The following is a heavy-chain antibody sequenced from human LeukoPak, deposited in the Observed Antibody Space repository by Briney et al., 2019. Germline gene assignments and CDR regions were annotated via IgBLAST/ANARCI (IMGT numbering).Heavy chain of an antibody. J-gene: IGHJ5*02. CDR3: AREAPLGVRGEYWFDP. Sequence: SSETLSLTCTVSGGSIGSGDYYWSWIRQPPGKGLEWIGYIYYSGSTYYNPSLKSRVTISVDTSKNQFSLKLSSVTAADTAVYYCAREAPLGVRGEYWFDPWGQGTLVTVSS. CDR1: GGSIGSGDYY. D-gene: IGHD3-10*01. V-gene: IGHV4-30-4*01. CDR2: IYYSGST.